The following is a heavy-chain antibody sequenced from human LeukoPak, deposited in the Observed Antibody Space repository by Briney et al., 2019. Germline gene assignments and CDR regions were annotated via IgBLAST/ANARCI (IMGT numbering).Heavy chain of an antibody. CDR1: GFTFSSYW. CDR2: ISGSGGST. Sequence: PGGSLRLSCAASGFTFSSYWMHWVRQAPGKGLEWISAISGSGGSTYYADSVKGRFTISRDNSKNTLYLQMNSLRAEDTAVYYCAKDLPSLYDSSGYYRYYFDYWGQGTLVTVSS. V-gene: IGHV3-23*01. J-gene: IGHJ4*02. D-gene: IGHD3-22*01. CDR3: AKDLPSLYDSSGYYRYYFDY.